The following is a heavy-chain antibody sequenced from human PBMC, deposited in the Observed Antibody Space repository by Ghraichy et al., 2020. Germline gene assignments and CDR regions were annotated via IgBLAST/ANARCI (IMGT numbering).Heavy chain of an antibody. D-gene: IGHD3-3*01. J-gene: IGHJ3*02. CDR1: GGSISSYY. CDR2: IYYSGST. Sequence: GSLSLTCTVSGGSISSYYWSWIRQPPGKGLEWIGYIYYSGSTNYNPSLKSRVTISVDTSKNQFSLKLSSVTAADTAVYYCARLGRGITIFGVVLAAFDIWGQGTMVTVSS. CDR3: ARLGRGITIFGVVLAAFDI. V-gene: IGHV4-59*08.